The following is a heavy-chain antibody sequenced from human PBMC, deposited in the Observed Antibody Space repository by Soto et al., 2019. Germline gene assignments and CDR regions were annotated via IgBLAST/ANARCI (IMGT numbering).Heavy chain of an antibody. CDR1: GYTFTGYY. D-gene: IGHD1-7*01. V-gene: IGHV1-2*04. Sequence: GASVKVSCKASGYTFTGYYMHWVRQAPGQGLEWMGWINPNSGGTNYAQKFQGWVTMTRDTSISTAYMELSRLRSDDTAVYYCARGWNLRPLNYYYYYGMDVWGQGTTVTVSS. CDR3: ARGWNLRPLNYYYYYGMDV. CDR2: INPNSGGT. J-gene: IGHJ6*02.